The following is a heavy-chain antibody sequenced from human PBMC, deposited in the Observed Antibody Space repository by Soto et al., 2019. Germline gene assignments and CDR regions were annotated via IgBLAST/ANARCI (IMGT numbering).Heavy chain of an antibody. CDR2: INHSGST. J-gene: IGHJ4*02. V-gene: IGHV4-34*01. CDR3: ARTSSIAARRVFDY. D-gene: IGHD6-6*01. Sequence: SETLSLTCAVYGGSFSGYYWSWIRQPPGKGLEWIGEINHSGSTNYNPSLKSRVTISVDTSKNQFSLKLSSVTAADTAVYYCARTSSIAARRVFDYWGQGTLVTVSS. CDR1: GGSFSGYY.